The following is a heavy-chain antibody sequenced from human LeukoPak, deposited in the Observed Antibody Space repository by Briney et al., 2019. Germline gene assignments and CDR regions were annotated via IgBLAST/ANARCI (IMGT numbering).Heavy chain of an antibody. CDR3: ARGISSGYREFDY. D-gene: IGHD3-22*01. CDR1: GGSFSGYY. CDR2: INHSGST. J-gene: IGHJ4*02. Sequence: PSETLSLTCAVYGGSFSGYYWSWIRQPPGKGLEWIGEINHSGSTNYNPSLKSRVTISVDPSKNQSSLKLSSVTAADTAVYYCARGISSGYREFDYWGQGTLVTVSS. V-gene: IGHV4-34*01.